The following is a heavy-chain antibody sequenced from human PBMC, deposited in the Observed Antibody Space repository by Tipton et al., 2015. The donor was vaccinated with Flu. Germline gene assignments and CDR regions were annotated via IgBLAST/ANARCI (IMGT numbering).Heavy chain of an antibody. V-gene: IGHV4-38-2*01. CDR3: ATTTYYYGSWSHDY. D-gene: IGHD3-10*01. CDR1: GASIGIDYY. CDR2: IHRSGNT. J-gene: IGHJ4*02. Sequence: LRLSCSVSGASIGIDYYWGWIRQPPGKGLEWLGNIHRSGNTYYNSSLKSRVTISLDQSKNQFSLRLVSMTATDTAVYYCATTTYYYGSWSHDYWGQGTLVTVSS.